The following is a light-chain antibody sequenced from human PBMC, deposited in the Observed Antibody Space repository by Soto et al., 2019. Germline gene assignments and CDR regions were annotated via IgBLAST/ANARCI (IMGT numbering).Light chain of an antibody. CDR1: QSISSY. V-gene: IGKV1-9*01. J-gene: IGKJ4*01. Sequence: DLPLSQSPPVLPASVGDRVTISCRASQSISSYLAWYQHKPGKAPNLLISAASTMESGVPSRFSGSGSGTEFTLTISSLQPEDFATYYCQHLNSYPLSFGGGTKVDI. CDR3: QHLNSYPLS. CDR2: AAS.